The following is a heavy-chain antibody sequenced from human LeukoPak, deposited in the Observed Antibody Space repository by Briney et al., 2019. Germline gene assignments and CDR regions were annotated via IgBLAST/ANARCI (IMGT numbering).Heavy chain of an antibody. Sequence: SETLSLTCTVSGGSISSYYWSWIRQPPGKGLEWIGYIYYSGSTNYNPSLKSRVTISVDTSKNQFSLKLSSVTAADTAVYYCARHGYCSSTSCYEWDYWGQGTLVTVSS. J-gene: IGHJ4*02. CDR1: GGSISSYY. D-gene: IGHD2-2*03. CDR2: IYYSGST. V-gene: IGHV4-59*08. CDR3: ARHGYCSSTSCYEWDY.